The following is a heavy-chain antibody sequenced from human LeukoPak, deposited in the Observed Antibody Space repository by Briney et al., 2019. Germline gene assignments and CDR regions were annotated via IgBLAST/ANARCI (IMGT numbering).Heavy chain of an antibody. CDR2: LNPNSGGT. D-gene: IGHD2-2*01. CDR1: GYSFTGYY. CDR3: ARGAMGAGAFDI. J-gene: IGHJ3*02. Sequence: ASVKVSCKASGYSFTGYYMHWVRQAPGQGLEWMGWLNPNSGGTNYAQKFQGRVTMTRDTSISTAYMELSRLRSDDTAVYYCARGAMGAGAFDIWGQGTMVTVSS. V-gene: IGHV1-2*02.